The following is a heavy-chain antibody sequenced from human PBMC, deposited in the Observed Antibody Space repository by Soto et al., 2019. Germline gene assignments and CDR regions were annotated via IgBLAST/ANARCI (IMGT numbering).Heavy chain of an antibody. CDR2: IYYSGST. V-gene: IGHV4-31*03. Sequence: PSETLSLTCTVSGGNISSGGYYWSWIRQHPGKGLEWIGYIYYSGSTYYNPSLKSRVTISVDTSKNQFSLKLSSVTAADTAVYYCARDSAASQVDYWGQGTLVTVSS. CDR3: ARDSAASQVDY. CDR1: GGNISSGGYY. J-gene: IGHJ4*02. D-gene: IGHD6-13*01.